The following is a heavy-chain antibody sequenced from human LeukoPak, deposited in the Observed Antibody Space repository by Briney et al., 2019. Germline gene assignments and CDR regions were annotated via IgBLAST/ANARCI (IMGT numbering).Heavy chain of an antibody. V-gene: IGHV3-7*04. CDR1: GFTVSSNY. D-gene: IGHD1-14*01. Sequence: GGSLRLSCAASGFTVSSNYMRWVRQAPGKGLDWVANIKPDGSAQYYVDSVRGRFTVSRDNAKNSLYLQMSSLSAEDTAVYYCARDNNAGFDIWGLGTMVTVSS. J-gene: IGHJ3*02. CDR3: ARDNNAGFDI. CDR2: IKPDGSAQ.